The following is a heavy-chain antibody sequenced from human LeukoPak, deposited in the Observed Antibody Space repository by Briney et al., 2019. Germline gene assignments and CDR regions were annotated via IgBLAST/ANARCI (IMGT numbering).Heavy chain of an antibody. Sequence: ASVTVSCKASGYTFTSCGISWVRQAPGQGLEWMGWISAYNGNTNYAQKLQGRVTMTTDTSTSTAYMELRSLRSDDTAVYYCARDQAGTSQPYDHWGQGTLVTVSS. D-gene: IGHD6-13*01. V-gene: IGHV1-18*01. CDR3: ARDQAGTSQPYDH. J-gene: IGHJ4*02. CDR1: GYTFTSCG. CDR2: ISAYNGNT.